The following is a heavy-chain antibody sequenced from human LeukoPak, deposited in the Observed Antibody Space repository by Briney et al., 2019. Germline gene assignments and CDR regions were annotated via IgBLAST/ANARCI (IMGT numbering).Heavy chain of an antibody. CDR1: GFTVSSNY. V-gene: IGHV3-23*01. CDR2: ISASGDIT. J-gene: IGHJ4*02. Sequence: GSLRLSCAASGFTVSSNYMTWVRQAPGKGLEWVSVISASGDITYYADSVKGRFTISRDNSKNTLYLQMNSLRAEDTAVYYCVKSRGRYDNSGWRTFDYWGQGTLVTVSS. D-gene: IGHD6-19*01. CDR3: VKSRGRYDNSGWRTFDY.